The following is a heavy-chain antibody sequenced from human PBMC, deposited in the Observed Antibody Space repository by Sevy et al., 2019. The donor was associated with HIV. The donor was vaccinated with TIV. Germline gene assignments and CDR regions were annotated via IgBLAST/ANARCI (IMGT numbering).Heavy chain of an antibody. D-gene: IGHD2-15*01. CDR2: ISDDGNNK. J-gene: IGHJ5*02. V-gene: IGHV3-30*10. CDR1: GFIFNDYA. Sequence: GGSLRLSCAASGFIFNDYAMHWVRQAPGKGLEWVAVISDDGNNKYYTDSVEARFTISRDNSKDTLYLQMNSLRAVDTAIYYCAREGAPYRNIRYCSGDNCYYNWFDPWGQGTLVTVSS. CDR3: AREGAPYRNIRYCSGDNCYYNWFDP.